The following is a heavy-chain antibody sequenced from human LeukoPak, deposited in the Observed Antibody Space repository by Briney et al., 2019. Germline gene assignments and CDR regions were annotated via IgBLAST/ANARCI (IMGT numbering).Heavy chain of an antibody. CDR3: ARVYNWNSSGLGAPRD. J-gene: IGHJ4*02. Sequence: GGSLRLSCEASGFTFTTYSMTWVRQAPGKGLEWVSIISSGSSAIFSADALKGRFTISRDDAKNLLYLDMNSLRAEDTAVYYCARVYNWNSSGLGAPRDWGRGTLLTVSS. V-gene: IGHV3-21*01. CDR2: ISSGSSAI. D-gene: IGHD1-7*01. CDR1: GFTFTTYS.